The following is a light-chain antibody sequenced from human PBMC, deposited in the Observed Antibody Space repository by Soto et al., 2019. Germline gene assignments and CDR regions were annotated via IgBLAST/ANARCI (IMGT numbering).Light chain of an antibody. CDR3: QQSYNGPFT. CDR2: SAS. J-gene: IGKJ3*01. CDR1: QDINVY. V-gene: IGKV1-39*01. Sequence: DIQMTQSPSSVSASIGDTVTITCRASQDINVYLNWYQQKPGEVPKLLIYSASTLHSCVPSSFNGSGSETDFTLTIRSLQPEDFATYYCQQSYNGPFTFGPGTKVDI.